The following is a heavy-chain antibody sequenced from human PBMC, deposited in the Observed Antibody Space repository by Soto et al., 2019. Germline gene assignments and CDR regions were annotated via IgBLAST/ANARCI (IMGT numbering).Heavy chain of an antibody. CDR1: GFTFSSYS. CDR2: ISSSSSYI. Sequence: GGSLRLSCAASGFTFSSYSMNWVRQAPGKGLEWVSSISSSSSYIYYADSVKGRFTISRDNAKNSLYLQMNSLRAEDTAVYYCARISLVDIVVVPAAMDYWGQGTLVTVSS. D-gene: IGHD2-2*01. V-gene: IGHV3-21*01. CDR3: ARISLVDIVVVPAAMDY. J-gene: IGHJ4*02.